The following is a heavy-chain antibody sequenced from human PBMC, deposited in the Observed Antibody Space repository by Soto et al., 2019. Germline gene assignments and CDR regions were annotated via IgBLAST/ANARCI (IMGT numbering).Heavy chain of an antibody. CDR2: IRSRANNYAA. D-gene: IGHD1-26*01. CDR3: AVEGAGFDN. J-gene: IGHJ4*02. V-gene: IGHV3-73*01. Sequence: EVQLVESGGGLVQPGGSVKLSCAASGFTFSGSGMHWVRQASAIGLEWVGRIRSRANNYAASYGESVKGRFTISRDDSKNTAYLQMNNLKTEDTSVYYCAVEGAGFDNWGQGTLVTVSS. CDR1: GFTFSGSG.